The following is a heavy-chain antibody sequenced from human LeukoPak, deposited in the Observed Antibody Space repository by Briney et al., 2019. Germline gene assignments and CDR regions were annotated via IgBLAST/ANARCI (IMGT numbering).Heavy chain of an antibody. CDR1: GASISTGSSY. Sequence: SETLSLTCTVSGASISTGSSYWSWIRQPAGEGLEWIGRIHNSGSTNYNPSLKSRVTMSVDTSKNQFSLKLSSVTAADTAFYYCARYIVSYPHDAFDIWGQGTMVTVSS. J-gene: IGHJ3*02. CDR3: ARYIVSYPHDAFDI. V-gene: IGHV4-61*10. D-gene: IGHD1-26*01. CDR2: IHNSGST.